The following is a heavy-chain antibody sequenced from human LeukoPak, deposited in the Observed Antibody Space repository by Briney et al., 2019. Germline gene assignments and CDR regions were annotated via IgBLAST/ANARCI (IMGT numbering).Heavy chain of an antibody. Sequence: GGSLRLSCAASGFTFSSYWMSWVRQAPGKGLEWVANIKQDGSEKYYVDSVKGRFTISRDNAKNSLYLQMNSLRAEDTAVYYCAREATIFGVVTMDAFDIWGQGTMVTVSS. V-gene: IGHV3-7*03. CDR2: IKQDGSEK. D-gene: IGHD3-3*01. J-gene: IGHJ3*02. CDR1: GFTFSSYW. CDR3: AREATIFGVVTMDAFDI.